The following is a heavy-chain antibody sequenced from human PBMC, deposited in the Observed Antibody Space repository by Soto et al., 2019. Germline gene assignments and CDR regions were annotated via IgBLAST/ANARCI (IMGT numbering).Heavy chain of an antibody. CDR1: GFTFSIYG. J-gene: IGHJ4*02. Sequence: QVQLVESGGGVVQPGRSLRLSCAASGFTFSIYGMHWVRQAPGKGLEWVAVISYDGSNKYYADSVKGRFTISRDNSKNTLYLQMNSLRAEDTAVYYCAKDRAKIVPAGFDYWGQGTLVTVSS. D-gene: IGHD2-2*01. CDR3: AKDRAKIVPAGFDY. V-gene: IGHV3-30*18. CDR2: ISYDGSNK.